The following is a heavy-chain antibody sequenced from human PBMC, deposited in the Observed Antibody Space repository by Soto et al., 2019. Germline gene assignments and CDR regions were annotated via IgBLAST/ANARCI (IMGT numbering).Heavy chain of an antibody. Sequence: EVQLVESGGGLIQPGGSLRLSCAASGLTVSNSYMSWVRQAPGKGLEWVAIVFGDGNTYHADSMKDRFTVSRDNSRNTLDLQMTSLRVEDTAVYYCASGDFDWWGQGTLVTVSS. D-gene: IGHD3-16*01. CDR3: ASGDFDW. CDR1: GLTVSNSY. V-gene: IGHV3-53*01. CDR2: VFGDGNT. J-gene: IGHJ4*02.